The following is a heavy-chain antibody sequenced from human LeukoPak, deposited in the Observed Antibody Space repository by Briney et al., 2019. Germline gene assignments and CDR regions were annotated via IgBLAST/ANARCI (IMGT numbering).Heavy chain of an antibody. J-gene: IGHJ6*02. V-gene: IGHV4-59*01. CDR2: IYYSGST. Sequence: SETLSLTCTVSGGSISSFYWNWIRQPPGKGLEWIGFIYYSGSTNYNPSLKSRVTISVDTSKNQFSLKLSSVTAADTAVYYCATGVNGYYYGMDVWGQGTTVTVSS. CDR1: GGSISSFY. D-gene: IGHD2-8*01. CDR3: ATGVNGYYYGMDV.